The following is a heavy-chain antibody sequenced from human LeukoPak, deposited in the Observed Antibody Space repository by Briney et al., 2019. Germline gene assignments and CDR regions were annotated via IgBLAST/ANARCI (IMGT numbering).Heavy chain of an antibody. V-gene: IGHV3-23*01. CDR3: AKGDQGPVAYYDFWSGYSTGGIDY. Sequence: PGGSLRLSCAASGFTFSSYAMSWVRQAPGKGLEWVSAISGSGGSTYYADSVKGRLTISRDNSKNTLYLQMNSLRAEDTAVYYCAKGDQGPVAYYDFWSGYSTGGIDYWGQGTLVTVSS. CDR2: ISGSGGST. D-gene: IGHD3-3*01. CDR1: GFTFSSYA. J-gene: IGHJ4*02.